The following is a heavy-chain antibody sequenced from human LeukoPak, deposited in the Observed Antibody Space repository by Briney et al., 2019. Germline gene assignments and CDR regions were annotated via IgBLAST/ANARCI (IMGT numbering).Heavy chain of an antibody. J-gene: IGHJ5*02. CDR2: ISSDGDNT. V-gene: IGHV3-64D*06. Sequence: GGALRLSCSASGFIFSNYGMYWVRQAPGKGLEFVSAISSDGDNTFYADSVKGRFAISRDNSKNTLYLQTSSLRGEDTAVYYCVRDSAAGHSDPWGQGILVTVSS. CDR3: VRDSAAGHSDP. D-gene: IGHD6-13*01. CDR1: GFIFSNYG.